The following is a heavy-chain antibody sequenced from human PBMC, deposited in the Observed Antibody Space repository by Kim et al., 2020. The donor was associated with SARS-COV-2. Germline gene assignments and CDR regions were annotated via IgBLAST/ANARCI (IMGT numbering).Heavy chain of an antibody. CDR3: ASALGH. D-gene: IGHD3-16*02. Sequence: YPSGRTKYNPSLPSRVTMSVDMSKNQFSRKLSAVTAADTAVYYCASALGHWGQGTLVTVSS. J-gene: IGHJ4*02. CDR2: YPSGRT. V-gene: IGHV4-4*07.